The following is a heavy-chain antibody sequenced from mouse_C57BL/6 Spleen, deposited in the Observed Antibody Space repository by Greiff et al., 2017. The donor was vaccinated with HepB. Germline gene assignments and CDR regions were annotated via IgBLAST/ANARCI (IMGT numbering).Heavy chain of an antibody. Sequence: EVQLQQSGPELVKPGASVKISCKASGYTFTDYYMNWVKQSHGKSLEWIGDINPNNGGTSYNQKFKDKATLTVDKSSSTAYMELRSLTSADSAVYYCARDGSSYPFDYWGQGTTLTVSS. V-gene: IGHV1-26*01. CDR3: ARDGSSYPFDY. CDR1: GYTFTDYY. J-gene: IGHJ2*01. D-gene: IGHD1-1*01. CDR2: INPNNGGT.